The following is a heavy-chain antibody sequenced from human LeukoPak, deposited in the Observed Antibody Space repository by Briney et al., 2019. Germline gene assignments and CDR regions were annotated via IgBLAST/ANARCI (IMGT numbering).Heavy chain of an antibody. V-gene: IGHV4-59*11. CDR2: IFDCGSP. Sequence: SSEPMSLPCTVSGGSISRLYWSWIRQPPGKGLEWIGYIFDCGSPEYNPPLRSRVTTSMAASLNRSFLDLTCVAAADTAVYYCARDGLQQFGRHYFDYWGQGILVTVS. D-gene: IGHD6-13*01. CDR3: ARDGLQQFGRHYFDY. J-gene: IGHJ4*02. CDR1: GGSISRLY.